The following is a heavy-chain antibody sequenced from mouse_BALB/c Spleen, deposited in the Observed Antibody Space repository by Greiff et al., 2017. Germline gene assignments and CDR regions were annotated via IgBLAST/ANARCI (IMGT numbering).Heavy chain of an antibody. CDR1: GFTFSSYT. J-gene: IGHJ2*01. D-gene: IGHD4-1*01. Sequence: DVKLVESGGGLVKPGGSLKLSCAASGFTFSSYTMSWVRQTPEKRLEWVAYISNGGGSTYYPDTVKGRFTISRDNAKNTLYLQMSSLKSEDTAMYYCARRRNGNYFDYWGQGTTLTVSS. V-gene: IGHV5-12-2*01. CDR3: ARRRNGNYFDY. CDR2: ISNGGGST.